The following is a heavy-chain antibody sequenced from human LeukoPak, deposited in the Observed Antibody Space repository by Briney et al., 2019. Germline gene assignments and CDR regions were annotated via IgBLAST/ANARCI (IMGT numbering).Heavy chain of an antibody. J-gene: IGHJ6*02. V-gene: IGHV4-4*07. CDR3: AGAIAVAGTVYYYYGMDV. D-gene: IGHD6-19*01. Sequence: SETLSLTCTVSGGSISSYYWSWIRQPAGKGLEWIGRIYTSGSTNYNPSHKSRVTMSVDTSKNQFSLKPSSVTAADTAVYYCAGAIAVAGTVYYYYGMDVWGQGTTVTVSS. CDR2: IYTSGST. CDR1: GGSISSYY.